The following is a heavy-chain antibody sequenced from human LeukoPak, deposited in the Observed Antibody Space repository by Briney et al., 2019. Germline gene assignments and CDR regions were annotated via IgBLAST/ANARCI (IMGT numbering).Heavy chain of an antibody. CDR2: ISYDGSNK. CDR1: GFTFSSYA. D-gene: IGHD3-10*01. J-gene: IGHJ1*01. CDR3: ARGSNRPAYYYGSGSYYSEEYFQH. Sequence: GGSLRLSCAASGFTFSSYAMHWVRQAPGKGLEWVAVISYDGSNKYYAGSVKGRFNISRDNSQNTLYLQMKSLRAEDTAVYYCARGSNRPAYYYGSGSYYSEEYFQHWGQGTLVTVSS. V-gene: IGHV3-30*04.